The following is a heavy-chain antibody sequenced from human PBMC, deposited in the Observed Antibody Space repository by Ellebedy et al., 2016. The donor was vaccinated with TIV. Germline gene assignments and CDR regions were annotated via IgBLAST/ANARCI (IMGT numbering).Heavy chain of an antibody. V-gene: IGHV4-59*12. Sequence: MPGGSLRLSCTVSGGSISSYYWSWIRQPPGKGLEWIGTINYSGTTYYNPSLESRVTISVDLSKNQFSLKLSSVTAADTAVYYCAREGDYGSGSNYWGQGTLVTVSS. D-gene: IGHD3-10*01. CDR2: INYSGTT. CDR3: AREGDYGSGSNY. J-gene: IGHJ4*02. CDR1: GGSISSYY.